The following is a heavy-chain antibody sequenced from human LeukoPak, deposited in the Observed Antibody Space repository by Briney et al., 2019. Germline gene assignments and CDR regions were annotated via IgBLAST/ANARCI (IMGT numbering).Heavy chain of an antibody. CDR2: MNPNSGNT. CDR1: GYTFTSYD. V-gene: IGHV1-8*01. CDR3: ARGYYDILTGYYIGY. J-gene: IGHJ4*02. Sequence: ASVKVSCKASGYTFTSYDINWVRQATGQGLEWMGWMNPNSGNTGYAQKFQGRVTMTRNTSISTAYMELSSLRSEDTVVYYCARGYYDILTGYYIGYWGQGTLVTVSS. D-gene: IGHD3-9*01.